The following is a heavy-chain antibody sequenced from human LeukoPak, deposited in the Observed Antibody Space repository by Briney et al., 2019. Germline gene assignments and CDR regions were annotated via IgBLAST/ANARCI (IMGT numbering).Heavy chain of an antibody. J-gene: IGHJ4*02. D-gene: IGHD3-10*01. CDR3: ASPLWDY. CDR1: GFTFSSSA. CDR2: ISGSGGST. Sequence: GGSLRLSCAASGFTFSSSAMSWVRQAPGKGLEWVSGISGSGGSTYYADSVKGRFTISRDSSNNTLSLQMNSLRAEDTAVYYCASPLWDYWGQGILVTVSS. V-gene: IGHV3-23*01.